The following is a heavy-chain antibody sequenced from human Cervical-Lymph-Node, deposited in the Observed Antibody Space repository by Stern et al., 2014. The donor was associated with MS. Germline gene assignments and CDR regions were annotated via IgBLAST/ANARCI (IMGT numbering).Heavy chain of an antibody. J-gene: IGHJ4*02. Sequence: VQLVESGGGVVQPGRSLRLSCAASGFTFSSYGMHWVRQAPGKGLEWVAVISYDGSNKYYADSVKGRFTISRDNSKNTLYLQMNSLRAEDTAVYYCAKGYSGSYSGSFDYWGQGTLVTVSS. CDR2: ISYDGSNK. D-gene: IGHD1-26*01. V-gene: IGHV3-30*18. CDR3: AKGYSGSYSGSFDY. CDR1: GFTFSSYG.